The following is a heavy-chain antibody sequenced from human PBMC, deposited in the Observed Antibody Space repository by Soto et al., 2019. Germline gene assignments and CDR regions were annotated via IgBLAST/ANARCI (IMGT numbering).Heavy chain of an antibody. Sequence: QLQLQESGPGLVKPSETLSLTCTVSGGSISSSSHYWGWIRQPPGKGLEWIGSIYYSGSTYYNPSLKSRVTISVDTSKNQFSLKLSSVTAADTAVYYCAGASYYYYGMDVWGQGTTVTVSS. CDR2: IYYSGST. V-gene: IGHV4-39*01. J-gene: IGHJ6*02. CDR1: GGSISSSSHY. D-gene: IGHD3-16*01. CDR3: AGASYYYYGMDV.